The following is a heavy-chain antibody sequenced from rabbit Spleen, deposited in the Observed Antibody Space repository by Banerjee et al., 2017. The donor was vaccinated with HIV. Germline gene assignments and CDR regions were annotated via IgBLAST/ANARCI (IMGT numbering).Heavy chain of an antibody. CDR3: ARAGYAGYGYANFRDYYGMDL. Sequence: QEQLVESGGGLVQPGGSLKLSCKASGFDFSSYGVSWVRQAPGKGLEWIGYIDPVFGSAYYASWVNGRFSISSDNAQNTVDLQMSGLTAADTATYFCARAGYAGYGYANFRDYYGMDLWGQGTLVTVS. V-gene: IGHV1S47*01. CDR2: IDPVFGSA. J-gene: IGHJ6*01. CDR1: GFDFSSYG. D-gene: IGHD6-1*01.